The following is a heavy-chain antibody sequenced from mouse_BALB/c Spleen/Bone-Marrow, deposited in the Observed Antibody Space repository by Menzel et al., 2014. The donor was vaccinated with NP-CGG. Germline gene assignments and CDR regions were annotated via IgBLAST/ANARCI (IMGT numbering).Heavy chain of an antibody. D-gene: IGHD1-1*01. J-gene: IGHJ4*01. CDR1: GFDFSRYW. CDR2: INPDSSTI. V-gene: IGHV4-1*02. CDR3: ARHGYYGMMAY. Sequence: DVMLVESGGGLVQPGGSLKLSCAASGFDFSRYWMGWVRQAPGRGLKWIGEINPDSSTINYTPSLKDKFIISRDNAKNALYLQMSKVRSEDTALYYCARHGYYGMMAYWGQGTSVTVSS.